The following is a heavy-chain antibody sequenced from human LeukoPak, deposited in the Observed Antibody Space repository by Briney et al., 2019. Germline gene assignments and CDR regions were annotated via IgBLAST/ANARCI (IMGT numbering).Heavy chain of an antibody. Sequence: SETLSLTCTVSGGSISSCYWSWIRQPPGKGLEWIGYIYYSGSTNYNPSLKSRVTISVDTSKIQFSLKLSSVTAADTAVYYCARTPYYYDSSGYYHDYWGQGTLVTVSS. D-gene: IGHD3-22*01. V-gene: IGHV4-59*01. CDR1: GGSISSCY. CDR2: IYYSGST. J-gene: IGHJ4*02. CDR3: ARTPYYYDSSGYYHDY.